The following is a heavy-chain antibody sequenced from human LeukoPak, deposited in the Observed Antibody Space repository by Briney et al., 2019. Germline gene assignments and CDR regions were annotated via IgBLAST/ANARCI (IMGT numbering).Heavy chain of an antibody. CDR1: GLTFSTYA. Sequence: GGSLRLSCAASGLTFSTYAMNWVRQAPGKGLEWVSAISGSGGSTYYADSVKGRFTISRDNSKNTLYLQMNSLRAEDTAMYYCARTGYDSSGYYSDYWGQGTLVTVSS. D-gene: IGHD3-22*01. J-gene: IGHJ4*02. CDR3: ARTGYDSSGYYSDY. V-gene: IGHV3-23*01. CDR2: ISGSGGST.